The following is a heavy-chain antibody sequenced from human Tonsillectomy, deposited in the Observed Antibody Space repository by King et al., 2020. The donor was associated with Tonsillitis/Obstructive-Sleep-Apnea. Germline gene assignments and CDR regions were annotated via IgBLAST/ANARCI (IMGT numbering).Heavy chain of an antibody. CDR2: IDPSDSYT. D-gene: IGHD2-2*01. CDR3: ARAVCTTTSCYPYYFDY. CDR1: GYSFTNYW. Sequence: VQLVESGAEVKKPGESLRISCKGSGYSFTNYWISWVRQMPGKGLEWMGRIDPSDSYTNYSPSFQGHVTISADKSISTAYLQWSSLKASDTAMYYCARAVCTTTSCYPYYFDYWGQGTLVTVS. J-gene: IGHJ4*02. V-gene: IGHV5-10-1*01.